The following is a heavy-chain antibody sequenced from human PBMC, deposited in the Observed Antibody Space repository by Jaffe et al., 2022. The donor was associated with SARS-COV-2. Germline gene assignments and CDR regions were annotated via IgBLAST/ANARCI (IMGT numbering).Heavy chain of an antibody. D-gene: IGHD3-3*01. CDR2: INSDGSST. J-gene: IGHJ6*02. Sequence: EVQLVESGGGLVQPGGSLRLSCAASGFTFSSYWMHWVRQAPGKGLVWVSRINSDGSSTSYADSVKGRFTISRDNAKNTLYLQMNSLRAEDTAVYYCARDGHDFWSGYPDQDYYYYYGMDVWGQGTTVTVSS. V-gene: IGHV3-74*01. CDR3: ARDGHDFWSGYPDQDYYYYYGMDV. CDR1: GFTFSSYW.